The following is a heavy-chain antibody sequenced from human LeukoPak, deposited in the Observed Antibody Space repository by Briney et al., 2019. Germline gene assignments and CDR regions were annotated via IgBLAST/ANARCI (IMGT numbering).Heavy chain of an antibody. Sequence: PSETLSLTCTVSGGSISSYYWSWIRQPPGKGLEWIGYIYYSGSTNYNPSLESRVTISVDTSKNQFSLKLSSVTAADTAVYYCARAKEQWLATYFDYWGQGTLVTVSS. J-gene: IGHJ4*02. CDR3: ARAKEQWLATYFDY. V-gene: IGHV4-59*01. CDR2: IYYSGST. D-gene: IGHD6-19*01. CDR1: GGSISSYY.